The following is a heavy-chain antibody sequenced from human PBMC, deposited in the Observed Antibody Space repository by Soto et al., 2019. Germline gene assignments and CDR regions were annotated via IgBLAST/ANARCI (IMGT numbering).Heavy chain of an antibody. CDR2: ISSNGVGT. CDR1: GFTLSGYA. D-gene: IGHD6-6*01. J-gene: IGHJ6*03. CDR3: ARRARPDFYYMAV. Sequence: GSLRLSCAASGFTLSGYAMDWVRQAPGKGLEYVSGISSNGVGTYYANSVQGRFTISRDNSKNTVYLQMGSLRPEDMAVYYCARRARPDFYYMAVWGKGTTVTVS. V-gene: IGHV3-64*01.